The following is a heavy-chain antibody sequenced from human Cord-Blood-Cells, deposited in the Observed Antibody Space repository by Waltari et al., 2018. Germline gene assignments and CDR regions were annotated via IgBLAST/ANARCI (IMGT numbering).Heavy chain of an antibody. CDR1: GYSISSGYY. J-gene: IGHJ5*02. V-gene: IGHV4-38-2*01. CDR2: IYHSGST. Sequence: QVQLQESGPGLVKPSETLSLTCAVSGYSISSGYYWGWIRQPPGKGLEWIGSIYHSGSTYYNPSLKSRVTISVDTSKNQFSLKLSSVTAADTAVYYCARVNYVSTGPWGQGTLVTVSS. CDR3: ARVNYVSTGP. D-gene: IGHD3-10*01.